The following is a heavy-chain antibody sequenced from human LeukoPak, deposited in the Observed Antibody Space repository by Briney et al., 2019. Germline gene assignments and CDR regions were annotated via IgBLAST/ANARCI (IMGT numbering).Heavy chain of an antibody. CDR1: GGSISSYY. D-gene: IGHD3-22*01. CDR3: AREIYDSSGFNFDY. CDR2: IYTSGST. Sequence: SETLSLTCTVSGGSISSYYWSWIRQPAGKGLEWIGRIYTSGSTNYNPSLKSRATISVDKSKNQFSLKLSSVTAADTAVYYCAREIYDSSGFNFDYWGQGTLVTVSS. J-gene: IGHJ4*02. V-gene: IGHV4-4*07.